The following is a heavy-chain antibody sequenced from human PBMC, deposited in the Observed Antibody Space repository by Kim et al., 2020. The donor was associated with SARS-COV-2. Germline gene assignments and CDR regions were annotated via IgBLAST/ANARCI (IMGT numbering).Heavy chain of an antibody. Sequence: ASVKVSCKASGYTFTSYAMHWVRQAPGQRLEWMGWINAGNGNTKYSQKFQGRVTITRDTSASTAYMELSSLRSEDTAVYYCARGDVGGSSWMDPYGMDVWGQGTTVTVSS. J-gene: IGHJ6*02. D-gene: IGHD6-13*01. V-gene: IGHV1-3*01. CDR2: INAGNGNT. CDR1: GYTFTSYA. CDR3: ARGDVGGSSWMDPYGMDV.